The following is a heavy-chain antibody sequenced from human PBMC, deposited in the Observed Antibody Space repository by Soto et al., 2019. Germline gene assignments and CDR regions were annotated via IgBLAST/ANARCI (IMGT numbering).Heavy chain of an antibody. D-gene: IGHD1-26*01. CDR2: INHSGST. CDR3: MRDSGNYRTSN. J-gene: IGHJ4*02. V-gene: IGHV4-34*01. Sequence: SETLSLTCAVYGGSFSGYSWTWIRQPPGTGLEWIGEINHSGSTNYNPSLKSRVTISADTSKNQFSLELSSVTAADTAVYYCMRDSGNYRTSNWGQGILVTVSS. CDR1: GGSFSGYS.